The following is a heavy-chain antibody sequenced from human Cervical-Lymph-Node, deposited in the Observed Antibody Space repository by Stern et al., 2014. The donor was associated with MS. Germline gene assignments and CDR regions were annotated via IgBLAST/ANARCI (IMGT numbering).Heavy chain of an antibody. V-gene: IGHV3-48*01. CDR1: GFPLSIYS. Sequence: MQLVQSGGGLVQPGGSLRLSCAASGFPLSIYSMNWVRQAPGKGLEWVTYISSISTIYYADSLKGRFTISRDNAKNSLYLQMNSLRAEDTAVYFCARDDWVERLDSWGQGTLVTVSS. CDR3: ARDDWVERLDS. CDR2: ISSISTI. J-gene: IGHJ5*01. D-gene: IGHD1-1*01.